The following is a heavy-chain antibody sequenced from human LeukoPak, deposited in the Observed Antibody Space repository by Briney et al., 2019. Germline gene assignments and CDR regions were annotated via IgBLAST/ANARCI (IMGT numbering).Heavy chain of an antibody. Sequence: GGSLRLSCAASGFTFSSYWMSWVRQAPGKGLEWVANIKQDGSEKYYVDSVKGRFTISRDNAKNSLYLQMNSLRAEDTAVYYCARAGVDIVATISDYWGQGTLVTVSS. V-gene: IGHV3-7*01. D-gene: IGHD5-12*01. CDR1: GFTFSSYW. J-gene: IGHJ4*02. CDR2: IKQDGSEK. CDR3: ARAGVDIVATISDY.